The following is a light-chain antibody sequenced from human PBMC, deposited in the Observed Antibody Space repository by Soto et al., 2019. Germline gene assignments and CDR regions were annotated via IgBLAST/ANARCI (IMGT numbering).Light chain of an antibody. CDR2: RNN. Sequence: QSVLTQPPSASGTPGQRVTISCSGSSSNIGSNYVYWYQQLPGTAPKLLIYRNNQRPSGVPDRFSGSKSGTSASLAISGLRSEYESDYYWAGCDDSLSGWVFGVGTKLTF. J-gene: IGLJ3*02. CDR3: AGCDDSLSGWV. CDR1: SSNIGSNY. V-gene: IGLV1-47*01.